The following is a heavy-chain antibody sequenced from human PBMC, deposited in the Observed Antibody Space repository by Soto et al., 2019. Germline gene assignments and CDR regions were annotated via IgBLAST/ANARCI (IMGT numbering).Heavy chain of an antibody. J-gene: IGHJ5*02. D-gene: IGHD1-1*01. V-gene: IGHV4-4*07. CDR1: GASTSGFY. CDR3: VRDGTKTLRDWFDP. Sequence: PSETLSLPCTVPGASTSGFYWSWIRKSAGKGLEWIGRIYATGTTDYNPSLKSRVMMSVDTSKKQFSLKLRSVTAADTAVYYCVRDGTKTLRDWFDPWGQGISVTVSS. CDR2: IYATGTT.